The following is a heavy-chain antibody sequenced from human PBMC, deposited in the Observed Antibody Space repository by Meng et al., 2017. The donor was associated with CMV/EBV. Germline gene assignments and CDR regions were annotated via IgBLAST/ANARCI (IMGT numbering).Heavy chain of an antibody. Sequence: FPFTNDWMNWVRQAQGKGLEWVGRIKSKTDGGTTDYAAPVKDRFTISRDDSKNTLYLQMNSLKSEDTAVYYCTTVLDYDFWSGSRGYWSQGTLVTVSS. J-gene: IGHJ4*02. CDR1: FPFTNDW. CDR3: TTVLDYDFWSGSRGY. D-gene: IGHD3-3*01. CDR2: IKSKTDGGTT. V-gene: IGHV3-15*07.